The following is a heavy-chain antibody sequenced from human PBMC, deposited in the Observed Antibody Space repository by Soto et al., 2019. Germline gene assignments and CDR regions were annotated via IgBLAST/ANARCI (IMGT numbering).Heavy chain of an antibody. CDR2: INDSGST. CDR1: GGSFSGYY. J-gene: IGHJ4*02. V-gene: IGHV4-34*01. Sequence: QVQLQQWGAGPLKPSETLSLTCVVYGGSFSGYYWSWVRQPPGKGLEWIGDINDSGSTNYNPSLKSXITMSVDTSKNQFSXXLXSVTAAXXXXXXXAXXXGYWGQGTLVTVSS. CDR3: AXXXGY.